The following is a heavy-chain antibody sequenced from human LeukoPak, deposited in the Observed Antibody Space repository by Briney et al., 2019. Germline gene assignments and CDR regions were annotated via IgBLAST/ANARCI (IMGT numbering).Heavy chain of an antibody. Sequence: EASVKVSCKASGGTFSSYAISWVRQAPGQGLEWMGWISAYNGDTNYAQNLQGRVTMTTDTSTDTAYMELRSLRSDDTAVYYCARDGLSYTNPNNWFDPWGQGTLVTVSS. CDR1: GGTFSSYA. CDR2: ISAYNGDT. V-gene: IGHV1-18*01. D-gene: IGHD2-2*02. J-gene: IGHJ5*02. CDR3: ARDGLSYTNPNNWFDP.